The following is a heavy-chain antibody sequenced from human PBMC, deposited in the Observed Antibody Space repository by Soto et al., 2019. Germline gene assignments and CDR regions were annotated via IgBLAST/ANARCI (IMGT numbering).Heavy chain of an antibody. V-gene: IGHV4-4*02. J-gene: IGHJ2*01. Sequence: QVQLQESGPGLVKPSGTLSLTCAVSGGSISSSNWWSWVRQPPGKGLEWIGEIYHSGSTNYNPSLKSRVTISVEKAKNQFSLKLSSVTAADTAVYYCARSPHCRGGSCYYWYFDLWGRGTLVTVSS. D-gene: IGHD2-15*01. CDR3: ARSPHCRGGSCYYWYFDL. CDR2: IYHSGST. CDR1: GGSISSSNW.